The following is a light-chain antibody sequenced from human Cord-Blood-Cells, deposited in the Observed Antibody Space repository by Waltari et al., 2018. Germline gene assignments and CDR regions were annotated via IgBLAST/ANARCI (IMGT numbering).Light chain of an antibody. V-gene: IGKV3-20*01. CDR3: QQYGSSIT. J-gene: IGKJ5*01. CDR1: QSVSSSY. Sequence: EIVLTQSPGTLSLSPGERATLSCRGSQSVSSSYLAWYQQKPGQAPRLLIYGASSRATGIPDRFSVSVSGTDFTLTISRREPEDFAVYYCQQYGSSITFGQGTRLGIK. CDR2: GAS.